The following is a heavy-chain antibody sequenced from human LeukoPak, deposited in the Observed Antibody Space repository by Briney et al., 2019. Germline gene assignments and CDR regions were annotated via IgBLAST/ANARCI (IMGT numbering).Heavy chain of an antibody. CDR3: ARSGSEGLRVIYYYYYMDV. CDR1: GFTFSSYA. Sequence: PGGSLRLSCAASGFTFSSYAMSWVRQAPGKGLEWVSTIGGSGGTTYYAASVKGRFTISRDNSKNTLYLQMNSLRAEDTAVYYCARSGSEGLRVIYYYYYMDVWGKGTTVTVSS. CDR2: IGGSGGTT. J-gene: IGHJ6*03. D-gene: IGHD3-10*01. V-gene: IGHV3-23*01.